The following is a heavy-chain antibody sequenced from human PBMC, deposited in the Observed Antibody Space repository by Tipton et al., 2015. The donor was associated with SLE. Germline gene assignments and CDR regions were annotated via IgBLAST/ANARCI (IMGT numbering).Heavy chain of an antibody. D-gene: IGHD5/OR15-5a*01. V-gene: IGHV4-39*07. CDR3: ARDGLGWGYYYYMDV. Sequence: TLSLTCTVSHDSVNSNIYSWGWIRQPPGEGLEWIGSLSWTGSTFYNPSLRGRFTISRDTSKNQLSLRLSSVTAADTAVYYCARDGLGWGYYYYMDVWGKGTTVTVSS. J-gene: IGHJ6*03. CDR1: HDSVNSNIYS. CDR2: LSWTGST.